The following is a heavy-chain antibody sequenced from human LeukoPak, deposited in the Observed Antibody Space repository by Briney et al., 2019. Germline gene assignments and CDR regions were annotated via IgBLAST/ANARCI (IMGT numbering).Heavy chain of an antibody. CDR2: ISGSGGST. D-gene: IGHD3-16*02. V-gene: IGHV3-23*01. CDR1: GFTFSSYA. CDR3: AKAVIPIPYYYGMDV. J-gene: IGHJ6*01. Sequence: GGSLRLSCAASGFTFSSYAMSWVRQAPGKGLEWVSAISGSGGSTYYADSVKGRFTISRDNSKNTLYLQMNSLRAEDTAVYYCAKAVIPIPYYYGMDVWGQGTTVTVSS.